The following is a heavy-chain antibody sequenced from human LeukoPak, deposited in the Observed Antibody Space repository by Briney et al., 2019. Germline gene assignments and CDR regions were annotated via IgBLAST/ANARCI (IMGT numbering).Heavy chain of an antibody. CDR3: AKDGYYYDSSGSPTYFFDY. CDR1: GFTFSSYA. V-gene: IGHV3-23*01. Sequence: HAGGSLRLSCAASGFTFSSYAMSWVRQAPGKGLEWVSGISGSGGITHYADSVKGRFTISRDNSKNTLYVRMNSLRAEDTAVYYCAKDGYYYDSSGSPTYFFDYWGQGTLVTVSS. CDR2: ISGSGGIT. J-gene: IGHJ4*02. D-gene: IGHD3-22*01.